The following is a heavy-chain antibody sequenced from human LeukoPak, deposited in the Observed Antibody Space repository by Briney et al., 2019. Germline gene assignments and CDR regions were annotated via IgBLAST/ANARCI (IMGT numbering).Heavy chain of an antibody. CDR1: GFTFSSYA. CDR2: ISGSGGST. Sequence: PGGSLRLSCAASGFTFSSYAMSWVRQAPGKGLEWVSAISGSGGSTYYADSVKGRFTISRDNSKNTLYLQMNSLRVEDTAIYYCAKGAGDSRYSTVDYWGQGTLATVSS. J-gene: IGHJ4*02. CDR3: AKGAGDSRYSTVDY. V-gene: IGHV3-23*01. D-gene: IGHD2-15*01.